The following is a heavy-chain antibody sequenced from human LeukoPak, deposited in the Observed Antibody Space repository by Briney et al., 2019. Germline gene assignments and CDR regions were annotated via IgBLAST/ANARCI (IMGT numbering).Heavy chain of an antibody. Sequence: GGSLRLSCAASGFTFSNAWMSWVRQAPGKGLEWVGRIKSKTDGGTTDYAAPVKGRFTISRDDSKNTLYLQMNSLKTEDTAAYYCTTSRYYYGSGSYFWGQGTLVTVSS. CDR3: TTSRYYYGSGSYF. V-gene: IGHV3-15*01. CDR1: GFTFSNAW. CDR2: IKSKTDGGTT. J-gene: IGHJ4*02. D-gene: IGHD3-10*01.